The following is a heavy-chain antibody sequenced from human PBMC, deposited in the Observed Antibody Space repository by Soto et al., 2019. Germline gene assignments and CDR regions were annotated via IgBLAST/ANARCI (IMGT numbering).Heavy chain of an antibody. D-gene: IGHD3-22*01. CDR3: ARDSYYDSSGYNRPGY. Sequence: PGGSLRLSCAASGFTFSSYSMNWVRQAPGKGLEWVSYISSSSSTIYYADSVKGRFTISRDNAKNSLYLQMNSLRDEDTAVYYCARDSYYDSSGYNRPGYWGQGTLVTVSS. CDR1: GFTFSSYS. V-gene: IGHV3-48*02. CDR2: ISSSSSTI. J-gene: IGHJ4*02.